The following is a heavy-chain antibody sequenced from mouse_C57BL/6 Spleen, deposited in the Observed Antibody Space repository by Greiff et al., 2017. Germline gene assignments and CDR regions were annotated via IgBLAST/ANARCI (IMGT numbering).Heavy chain of an antibody. CDR2: INPGSGGT. CDR1: GYAFTNYL. Sequence: VQLQQSGAELVRPGTSVKVSCKASGYAFTNYLIEWVKQRPGQGLEWIGVINPGSGGTNYNEKFKGKATLTADKSSSTAYMQLSSLTSEDSAVYLCARAPFYGSDYWGQGTTLTVSS. J-gene: IGHJ2*01. D-gene: IGHD1-1*01. V-gene: IGHV1-54*01. CDR3: ARAPFYGSDY.